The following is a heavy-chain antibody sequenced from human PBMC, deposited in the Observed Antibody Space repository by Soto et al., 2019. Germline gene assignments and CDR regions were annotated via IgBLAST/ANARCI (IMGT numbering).Heavy chain of an antibody. J-gene: IGHJ4*02. CDR2: VYHTGRT. CDR1: GGSFKSGSYY. D-gene: IGHD3-9*01. CDR3: ARYFDYFDS. Sequence: QVHLQESGPGLVRPSETLSLTCTVSGGSFKSGSYYWSWIRQPPGKGLEWIGYVYHTGRTDYNPSLKSRVSISMDTSKNQFSLDLDSVTPADTAVYFCARYFDYFDSWGQGTLVTVS. V-gene: IGHV4-61*01.